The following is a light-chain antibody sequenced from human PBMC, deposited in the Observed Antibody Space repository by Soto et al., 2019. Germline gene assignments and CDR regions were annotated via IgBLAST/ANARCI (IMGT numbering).Light chain of an antibody. Sequence: EIVMTQSPATLSVSPGESATLSCRASQSVNTNLAWYQQKPGQAPRLLIYGASTRATSIPARFSGSGSGTEFTLTITSLQSEDFAVFYCQQYDNWPPYTFGQGTRMEIK. V-gene: IGKV3-15*01. J-gene: IGKJ5*01. CDR2: GAS. CDR1: QSVNTN. CDR3: QQYDNWPPYT.